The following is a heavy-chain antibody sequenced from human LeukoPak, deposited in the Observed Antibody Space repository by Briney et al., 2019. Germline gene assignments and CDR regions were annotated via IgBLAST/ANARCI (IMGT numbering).Heavy chain of an antibody. J-gene: IGHJ4*02. CDR2: IYPRDGST. CDR1: GYTSTSNY. V-gene: IGHV1-46*01. Sequence: ASVKVSCKASGYTSTSNYIHWVRQAPGQGLEWMGKIYPRDGSTSYAQKFQGRVTVTRDTSTSTVHMELSGLRSEDTAVYYCARDQEGFDYRGQGTLVTVSS. CDR3: ARDQEGFDY.